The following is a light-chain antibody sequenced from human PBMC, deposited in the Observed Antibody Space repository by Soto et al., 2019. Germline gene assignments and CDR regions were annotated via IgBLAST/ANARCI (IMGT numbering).Light chain of an antibody. V-gene: IGLV2-8*01. J-gene: IGLJ1*01. CDR2: EVS. CDR1: STDIGGYNY. Sequence: QSALTQPPSASGSPGQSVTISCTGTSTDIGGYNYVSWYQHHPGKAPKLIIYEVSKRPSGVPDRFSGSKSGTTASLTVSGLQAEDEAYYYCSSYAASNNLLYVFGTGTKVTVL. CDR3: SSYAASNNLLYV.